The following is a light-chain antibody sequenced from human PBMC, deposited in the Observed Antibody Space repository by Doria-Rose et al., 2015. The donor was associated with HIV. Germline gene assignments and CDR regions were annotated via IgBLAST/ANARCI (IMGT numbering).Light chain of an antibody. CDR1: QSVSANY. CDR3: HQYASSRT. CDR2: GAS. Sequence: EIVLTQSPGTLSLSPGVRATLSCRASQSVSANYLAWYQQRPCQSPRLLIYGASSRATDIPDRFSGSGSGTDFTLTISRLEPEDFAVYYCHQYASSRTFGQGTKVEIK. J-gene: IGKJ1*01. V-gene: IGKV3-20*01.